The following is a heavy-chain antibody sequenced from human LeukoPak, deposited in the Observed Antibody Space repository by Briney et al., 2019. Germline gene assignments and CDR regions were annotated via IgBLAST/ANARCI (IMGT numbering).Heavy chain of an antibody. J-gene: IGHJ5*02. CDR3: ARDNSHYDFWSGPDRGFDP. CDR2: INPSGGST. V-gene: IGHV1-46*01. D-gene: IGHD3-3*01. CDR1: GYTFTSYY. Sequence: ASVKVSCKASGYTFTSYYMHWVRQAPGQGLEWMGIINPSGGSTSYAQKFQGRVTMTRDTSTSTAYMELSSLRSEDTAVYYCARDNSHYDFWSGPDRGFDPWGQGTLVTVSS.